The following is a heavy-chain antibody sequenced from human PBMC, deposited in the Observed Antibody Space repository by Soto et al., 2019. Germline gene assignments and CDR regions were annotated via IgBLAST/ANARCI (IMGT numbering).Heavy chain of an antibody. J-gene: IGHJ1*01. D-gene: IGHD6-13*01. CDR3: ARDGEQQRIYAEYFQH. CDR1: GFTFSSYS. CDR2: ISSSSSTI. V-gene: IGHV3-48*01. Sequence: EVQLVESGGGLVQPGGSLRLSCAASGFTFSSYSMNWVRQAPGKGLEWVSYISSSSSTIYYADSVKGRFTISRDNAKNSLYLQMNRLRAEDTAVYYCARDGEQQRIYAEYFQHWGQGTLVTVSS.